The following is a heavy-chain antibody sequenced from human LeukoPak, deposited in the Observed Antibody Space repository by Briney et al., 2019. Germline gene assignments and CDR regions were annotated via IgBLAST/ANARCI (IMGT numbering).Heavy chain of an antibody. J-gene: IGHJ4*02. CDR3: ARDRGLIDCSGGSCYLIDY. V-gene: IGHV1-18*01. CDR1: GYTFTSYG. D-gene: IGHD2-15*01. Sequence: ASVKVSCKASGYTFTSYGISWVRQGPGQGLEWMGWISAYNGNTNYAQKLQGRVTMTTDTSTSTAYMELRSLRSDDTAVYYCARDRGLIDCSGGSCYLIDYWGQGTLVTVSS. CDR2: ISAYNGNT.